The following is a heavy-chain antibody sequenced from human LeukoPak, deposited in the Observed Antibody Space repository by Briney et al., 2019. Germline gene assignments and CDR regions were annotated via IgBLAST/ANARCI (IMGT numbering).Heavy chain of an antibody. J-gene: IGHJ4*02. CDR1: GFTFRNCL. CDR3: AKTTAGYSSGRYPGWPIDY. V-gene: IGHV3-23*01. Sequence: GGALRLSCAASGFTFRNCLIYWVRQAPGKGLEGVSGISGSGGDTYFADSVKGRFTISRDNSKNTVFLQMDSLRAEDTAVYYCAKTTAGYSSGRYPGWPIDYWGQGTLVTISS. CDR2: ISGSGGDT. D-gene: IGHD6-19*01.